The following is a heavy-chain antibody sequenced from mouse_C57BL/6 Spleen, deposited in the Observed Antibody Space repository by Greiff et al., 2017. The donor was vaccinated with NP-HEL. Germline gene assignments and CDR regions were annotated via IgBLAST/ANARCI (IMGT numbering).Heavy chain of an antibody. J-gene: IGHJ2*01. D-gene: IGHD1-1*01. CDR1: GYAFSSSW. CDR2: IYPGDGDT. V-gene: IGHV1-82*01. Sequence: VKLVESGPELVKPGASVKISCKASGYAFSSSWMNWVKQRPGKGLEWIGRIYPGDGDTNYNGKFKGKATLTADKSSSTAYMQLSSLTSEDSAVYFCSRENYYGSRSPYCDYWGQGTTLTVSS. CDR3: SRENYYGSRSPYCDY.